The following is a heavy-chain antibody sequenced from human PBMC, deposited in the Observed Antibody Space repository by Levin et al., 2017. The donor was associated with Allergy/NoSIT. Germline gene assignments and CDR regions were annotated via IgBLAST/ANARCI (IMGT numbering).Heavy chain of an antibody. V-gene: IGHV3-64*01. CDR3: ARRSTSSSWTYFDY. CDR1: GFTFSSYA. D-gene: IGHD6-13*01. J-gene: IGHJ4*02. CDR2: ISSNGGST. Sequence: TGGSLRLSCAASGFTFSSYAMHWVRQAPGKGLEYVSAISSNGGSTYYANSVKGRFTISRDNSKNTLYLQMGSLRAEDMAVYYCARRSTSSSWTYFDYWGQGTLVTVSS.